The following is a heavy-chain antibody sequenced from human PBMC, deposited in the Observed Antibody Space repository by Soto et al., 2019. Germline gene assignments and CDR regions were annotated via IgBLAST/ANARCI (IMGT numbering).Heavy chain of an antibody. CDR2: TSYSAKT. J-gene: IGHJ4*02. CDR1: GYSITSGSY. D-gene: IGHD3-22*01. Sequence: PSETLSLTCGVSGYSITSGSYWGWVRQSPGKGLEWIGSTSYSAKTFYNPSLASRLSIAVDTSKNQFSLRLTSVTAADTALYYCTRGAGAPWVRFDSWGQGTLVTVSS. V-gene: IGHV4-38-2*01. CDR3: TRGAGAPWVRFDS.